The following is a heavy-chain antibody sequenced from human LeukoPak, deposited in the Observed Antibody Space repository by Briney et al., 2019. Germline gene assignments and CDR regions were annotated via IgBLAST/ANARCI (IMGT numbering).Heavy chain of an antibody. D-gene: IGHD2/OR15-2a*01. V-gene: IGHV3-48*04. J-gene: IGHJ4*02. CDR3: ASNSKIRGKGTDY. Sequence: GGSLRLSCAASGFSFSTYTMNWVRQAPGKGLEWVSYISSSDTLLYADSVKGRFIISRDNAKNSLFLQMNSLRAEDTAVYYCASNSKIRGKGTDYWGQGTLVTVSS. CDR1: GFSFSTYT. CDR2: ISSSDTL.